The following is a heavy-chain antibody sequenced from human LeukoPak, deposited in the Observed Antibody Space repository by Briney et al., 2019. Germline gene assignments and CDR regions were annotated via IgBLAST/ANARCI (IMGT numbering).Heavy chain of an antibody. Sequence: SETLSLTCAVYGGSFSGYYWSWIRQPPGKGLEWIGEINHSGSTNYNPSLKSRVTISVDTSKNQFSLKLSSVTAADTAVYYCADREAYYYGSGSRDDYWGQGTLVTVSS. D-gene: IGHD3-10*01. V-gene: IGHV4-34*01. CDR1: GGSFSGYY. CDR3: ADREAYYYGSGSRDDY. CDR2: INHSGST. J-gene: IGHJ4*02.